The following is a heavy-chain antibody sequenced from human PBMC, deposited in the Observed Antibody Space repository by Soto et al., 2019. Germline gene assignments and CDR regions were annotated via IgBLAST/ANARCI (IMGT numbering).Heavy chain of an antibody. V-gene: IGHV5-51*01. J-gene: IGHJ5*02. Sequence: VESLIISCQASGYTFVNYGIGWVLQMPGKGLELMGIIYPVESDARYSPSFQCQVIISSDKSITTVYLQWSSLRASDTAIYYCVRNGRSGGSSYPGWFDPWGQGTMVTVSS. CDR3: VRNGRSGGSSYPGWFDP. D-gene: IGHD2-15*01. CDR1: GYTFVNYG. CDR2: IYPVESDA.